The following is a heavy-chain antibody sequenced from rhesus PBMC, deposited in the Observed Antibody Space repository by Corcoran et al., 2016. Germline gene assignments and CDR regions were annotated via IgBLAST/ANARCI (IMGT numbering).Heavy chain of an antibody. V-gene: IGHV1-200*01. CDR2: ISPGNGNT. D-gene: IGHD6-25*01. Sequence: QVQLVQSGAEVKKPGASVKLSCKTSGYTLTGYSINWVRKAPGQGLEWKGWISPGNGNTGYAQEFRGRLTLTSDTSKTTVYMELCSLRSEDPAVYYCARDSEYTFFDYWGQGVLVTVSS. CDR1: GYTLTGYS. J-gene: IGHJ4*01. CDR3: ARDSEYTFFDY.